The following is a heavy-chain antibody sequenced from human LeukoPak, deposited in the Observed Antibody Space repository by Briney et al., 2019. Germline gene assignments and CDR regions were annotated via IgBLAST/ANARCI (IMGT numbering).Heavy chain of an antibody. Sequence: SQSLSLTCAVDGASVSGYYWGCISQPPRNGLELIGEINHSGSTNYNPSLKSRVTISVDTSKTQSSLKLSSVTAADTAVYSSARAPFNIWFGDSYYYGMDVWGKGTTVTVSS. CDR3: ARAPFNIWFGDSYYYGMDV. CDR2: INHSGST. J-gene: IGHJ6*04. CDR1: GASVSGYY. D-gene: IGHD3-10*01. V-gene: IGHV4-34*01.